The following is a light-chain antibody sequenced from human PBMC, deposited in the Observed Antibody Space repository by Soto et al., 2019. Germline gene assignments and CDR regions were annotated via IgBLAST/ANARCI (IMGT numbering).Light chain of an antibody. CDR1: QSVSSY. V-gene: IGKV3-11*01. J-gene: IGKJ4*01. CDR3: QQRSNWPT. Sequence: EIVLTQSPATLSFSRGERATLSCRASQSVSSYLAWYQQKPGQAPRLLIYDASNRATGIPARFSGSGSGTDFTLTISSLEPEDFAVYYCQQRSNWPTLGGGTKV. CDR2: DAS.